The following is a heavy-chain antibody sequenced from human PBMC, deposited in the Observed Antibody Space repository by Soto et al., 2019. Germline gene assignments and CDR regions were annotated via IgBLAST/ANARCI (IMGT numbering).Heavy chain of an antibody. CDR3: ARAVAVAADFDY. Sequence: QVQLVQSGAEEKKPGASVKVSCKASGYTFTGYAMHWVRQAPGQRLEWMGWINAGNGNTKYSQKFLGRVTITRDTSASTADMELRTLRSDDTAVYYCARAVAVAADFDYWGPGPLVTVSS. V-gene: IGHV1-3*05. J-gene: IGHJ4*02. CDR2: INAGNGNT. D-gene: IGHD6-19*01. CDR1: GYTFTGYA.